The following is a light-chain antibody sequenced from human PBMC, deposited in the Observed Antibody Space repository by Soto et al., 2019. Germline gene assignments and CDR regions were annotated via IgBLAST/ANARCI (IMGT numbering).Light chain of an antibody. CDR2: AVS. V-gene: IGLV2-14*01. J-gene: IGLJ1*01. CDR3: SSYTSDSSYV. Sequence: QSLLTDPASLSGSPGQSITISCTGTSSDVGLYDYVSWYQQHPGKAPQLMIYAVSNRPSGASNRFSASKSGNTASLFISGLQAEDEADYYCSSYTSDSSYVFGSGTKVTVL. CDR1: SSDVGLYDY.